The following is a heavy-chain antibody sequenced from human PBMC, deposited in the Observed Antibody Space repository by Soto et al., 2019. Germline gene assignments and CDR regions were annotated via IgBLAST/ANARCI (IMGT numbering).Heavy chain of an antibody. CDR3: ARRITMIANNWFDP. D-gene: IGHD3-22*01. CDR2: INHSGST. V-gene: IGHV4-34*01. CDR1: GGSFSGYY. Sequence: SETLSLTCAVYGGSFSGYYWSWIRQPPGKGLEWIGEINHSGSTNYNPSLKSRVTISVDTSKNQFSLKLSSVTAADTAVYYCARRITMIANNWFDPWGQGTLVTVSS. J-gene: IGHJ5*02.